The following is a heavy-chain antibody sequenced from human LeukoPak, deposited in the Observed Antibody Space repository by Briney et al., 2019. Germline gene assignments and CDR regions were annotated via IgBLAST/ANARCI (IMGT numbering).Heavy chain of an antibody. CDR2: ISWDSGNK. V-gene: IGHV3-9*01. Sequence: PGGTLRLSCVGSGFSLDDYAMHWVRQAPGKGLEWVSSISWDSGNKAYADSVKGRFTISRDNAKNSLYLQMNSLRPEDTAFYYCIKDMGFDLLKDAFDMWGQATLVTVSS. J-gene: IGHJ3*02. D-gene: IGHD3-9*01. CDR1: GFSLDDYA. CDR3: IKDMGFDLLKDAFDM.